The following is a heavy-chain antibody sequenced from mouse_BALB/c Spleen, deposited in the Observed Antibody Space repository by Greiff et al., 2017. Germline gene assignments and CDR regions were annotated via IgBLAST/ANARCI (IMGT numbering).Heavy chain of an antibody. V-gene: IGHV2-2*02. CDR1: GFSLTSYG. CDR3: ARNGNYYAMDY. D-gene: IGHD2-1*01. Sequence: VKVEESGPGLVQPSQSLSITCTVSGFSLTSYGVHWVRQSPGKGLEWLGVIWSGGSTDYNAAFISRLSISKDNSKSQVFFKMNSLQANDTAIYYCARNGNYYAMDYWGQGTSVTVSS. CDR2: IWSGGST. J-gene: IGHJ4*01.